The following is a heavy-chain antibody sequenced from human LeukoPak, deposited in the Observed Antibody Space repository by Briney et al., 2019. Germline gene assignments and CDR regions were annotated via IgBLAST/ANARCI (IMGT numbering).Heavy chain of an antibody. CDR2: ISYDGSNK. CDR1: GFTFSSYA. CDR3: ARAELWFGELGGYYYYGMDV. Sequence: GGSLRLSCAASGFTFSSYAMHWVRQAPGKGLEWVAVISYDGSNKYYADSVKGRLTISRDNSKNTLYLQMNSLRAEDTAVYYCARAELWFGELGGYYYYGMDVWGKGTTVTVSS. D-gene: IGHD3-10*01. V-gene: IGHV3-30*04. J-gene: IGHJ6*04.